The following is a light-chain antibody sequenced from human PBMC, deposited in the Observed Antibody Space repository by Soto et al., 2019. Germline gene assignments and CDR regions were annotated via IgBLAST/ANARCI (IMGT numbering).Light chain of an antibody. CDR3: NSYSSSSSLPYV. V-gene: IGLV2-14*01. Sequence: QSALTQPASVSGSPGQSITISCTGTTNDVGGYNYVSWYQQHPGKAPKLLIFEVSSRPSGVSNRFSGSKSGNTASLTISALQADDEADYFCNSYSSSSSLPYVFGTGTKLTVL. J-gene: IGLJ1*01. CDR1: TNDVGGYNY. CDR2: EVS.